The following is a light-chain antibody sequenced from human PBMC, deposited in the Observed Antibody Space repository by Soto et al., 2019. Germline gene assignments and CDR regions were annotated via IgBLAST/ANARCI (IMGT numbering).Light chain of an antibody. Sequence: QSVLTQPPSASGTPGQRVTISCSGSSSNIGSNTVNWYQQLPGTAPTLLIYSNNQRPSGVPDRFSGSKSGTSASLAVNGLQSGDEADYYCSAWDDSLNGPLFGGGNKVTVL. J-gene: IGLJ3*02. CDR3: SAWDDSLNGPL. V-gene: IGLV1-44*01. CDR2: SNN. CDR1: SSNIGSNT.